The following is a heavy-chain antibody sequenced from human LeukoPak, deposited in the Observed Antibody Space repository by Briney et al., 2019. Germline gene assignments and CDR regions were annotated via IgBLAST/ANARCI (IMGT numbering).Heavy chain of an antibody. Sequence: ASVKVSCKASGYTFTSYDINWVRQATGQGLEWMGWISAYNGNTNYAQKLQGRVTMTTDTSTSTAYMELRSLRSDDTAVYYCASTYDSSGQASDYWGQGTLVTVSS. V-gene: IGHV1-18*01. J-gene: IGHJ4*02. CDR1: GYTFTSYD. CDR2: ISAYNGNT. CDR3: ASTYDSSGQASDY. D-gene: IGHD3-22*01.